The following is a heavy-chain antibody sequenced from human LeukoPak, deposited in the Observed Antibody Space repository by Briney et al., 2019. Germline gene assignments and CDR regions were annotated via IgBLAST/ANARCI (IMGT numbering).Heavy chain of an antibody. V-gene: IGHV5-10-1*01. J-gene: IGHJ6*02. Sequence: GESLRISCKGSGXSFTSYWISWVRQMPGKGLEWMGRIDPSDSYTNYSPSFQGHVTISADKSISTAYLQWSSLKASDTAMYYCARLMPGIAADGGMDVWGQGTTVTVSS. CDR3: ARLMPGIAADGGMDV. D-gene: IGHD6-13*01. CDR1: GXSFTSYW. CDR2: IDPSDSYT.